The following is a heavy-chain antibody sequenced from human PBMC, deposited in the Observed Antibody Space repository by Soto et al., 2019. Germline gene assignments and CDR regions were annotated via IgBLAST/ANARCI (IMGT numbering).Heavy chain of an antibody. CDR3: ARVEYSSNYDALDM. CDR1: GFRLSAYW. Sequence: EVQLVESGGGSVQPGESLRLSCEASGFRLSAYWVDWVRQAPGKGLEGVGNISPDGNQRYYVDSMKGRFTISRDNAKNSVYLPMDSLGVEDTAVYYCARVEYSSNYDALDMWGRGTRVTVSA. D-gene: IGHD4-4*01. V-gene: IGHV3-7*01. J-gene: IGHJ3*02. CDR2: ISPDGNQR.